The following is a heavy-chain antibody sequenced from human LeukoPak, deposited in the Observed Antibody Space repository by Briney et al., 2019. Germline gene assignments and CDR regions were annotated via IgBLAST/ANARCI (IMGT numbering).Heavy chain of an antibody. D-gene: IGHD1-7*01. CDR3: ARHGTGSFDY. CDR1: GGSISSYY. V-gene: IGHV4-59*08. CDR2: IYYSGST. Sequence: SETLSLTCTVSGGSISSYYWSWIRQPPGRGLEWIGYIYYSGSTNYNPSLKSRVTISVDTSKNQFSLKLSSVTAAGTAVYYCARHGTGSFDYWGQGTLVTVSS. J-gene: IGHJ4*02.